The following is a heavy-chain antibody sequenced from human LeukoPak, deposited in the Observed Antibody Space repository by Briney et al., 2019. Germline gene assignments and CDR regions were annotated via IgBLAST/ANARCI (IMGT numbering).Heavy chain of an antibody. J-gene: IGHJ4*02. Sequence: PSETLSLTCTVSGGSINSYGWSWIRQPPAKGLEWIGYIYSGGSTTYNPSPNSRITISVDTSKNQFSLKLNSLTAADTAVYYCAGERRGGYRFDFWGQGALVTVSS. CDR1: GGSINSYG. D-gene: IGHD2-15*01. V-gene: IGHV4-59*01. CDR3: AGERRGGYRFDF. CDR2: IYSGGST.